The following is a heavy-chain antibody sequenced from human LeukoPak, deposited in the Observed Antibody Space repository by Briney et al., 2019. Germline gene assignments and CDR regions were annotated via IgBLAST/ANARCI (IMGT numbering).Heavy chain of an antibody. V-gene: IGHV1-2*02. J-gene: IGHJ4*02. CDR3: FRLGDDY. D-gene: IGHD3-3*01. CDR2: INPNSGGT. Sequence: ASVKVSCKASGYTFTGYYIQWVRQAPGQGLEWMGWINPNSGGTNYAQRFQGRVTMTRDTSISTAYMELSGLRSDDTAMYYCFRLGDDYWRQGTLVTVSS. CDR1: GYTFTGYY.